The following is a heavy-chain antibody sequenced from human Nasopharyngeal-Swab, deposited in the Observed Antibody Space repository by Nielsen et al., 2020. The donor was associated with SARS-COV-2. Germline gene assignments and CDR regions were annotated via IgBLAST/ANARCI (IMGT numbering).Heavy chain of an antibody. Sequence: SETLSLTCAVYGGSFSGYYWSWIRQPPGKGLEWIGEINHSGSTNYNPSLKSRVTISVDTSQNQFSLKLTYVTAADTAVYYCARGGRDIVVVVAIMFYYYYMDVWGKGTTVTVSS. V-gene: IGHV4-34*01. CDR2: INHSGST. D-gene: IGHD2-15*01. CDR3: ARGGRDIVVVVAIMFYYYYMDV. J-gene: IGHJ6*03. CDR1: GGSFSGYY.